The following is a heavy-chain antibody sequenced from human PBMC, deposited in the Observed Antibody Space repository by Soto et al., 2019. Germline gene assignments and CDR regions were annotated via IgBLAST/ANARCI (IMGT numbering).Heavy chain of an antibody. V-gene: IGHV1-18*01. CDR2: ISAYNGNT. D-gene: IGHD2-15*01. CDR3: ARDQPYCSGGSCYYLPPDY. J-gene: IGHJ4*02. Sequence: ASVKVSCKASGYTFTSYGISWVRQAPGQGLEWMGWISAYNGNTNYAQKLQGRVTMTTDTSTSTAYMELRSLRSDDTAVYYCARDQPYCSGGSCYYLPPDYWGQGTLVTVSS. CDR1: GYTFTSYG.